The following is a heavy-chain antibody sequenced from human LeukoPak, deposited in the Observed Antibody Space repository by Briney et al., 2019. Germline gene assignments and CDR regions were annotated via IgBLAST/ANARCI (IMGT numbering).Heavy chain of an antibody. CDR2: ISYSGST. Sequence: KPSETLSLTCTVSGGSISSYSWSWIRQPPGKGLEWIGYISYSGSTNYSPSLKSGVTISVDTSKNQFSLKLRSVTAADTAVYYCAKDLDCFDYWGQGTLVTVSS. CDR3: AKDLDCFDY. D-gene: IGHD3-16*01. J-gene: IGHJ4*02. V-gene: IGHV4-59*01. CDR1: GGSISSYS.